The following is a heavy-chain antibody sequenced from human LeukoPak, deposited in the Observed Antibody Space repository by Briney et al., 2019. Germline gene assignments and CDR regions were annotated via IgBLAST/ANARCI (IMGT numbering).Heavy chain of an antibody. Sequence: SQTLSLTCTVSGGSISSGSYYWSWIRQLAGKGLEWIGRIYTSGSTNYNPSLKSRVTISVDTSKNQFSLKLSSVTAADTAVYYCARVLADVVLDYWGQGTLVTVSS. CDR1: GGSISSGSYY. J-gene: IGHJ4*02. V-gene: IGHV4-61*02. CDR3: ARVLADVVLDY. D-gene: IGHD2-15*01. CDR2: IYTSGST.